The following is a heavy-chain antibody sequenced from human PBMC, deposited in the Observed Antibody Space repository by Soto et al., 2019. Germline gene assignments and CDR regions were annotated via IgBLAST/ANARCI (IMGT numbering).Heavy chain of an antibody. V-gene: IGHV3-23*01. CDR1: GFPFKTYP. J-gene: IGHJ4*02. CDR2: ISGVGDTT. D-gene: IGHD3-10*01. Sequence: EVQLLESGGALLRLGGSLSFPFPASGFPFKTYPMTWFRQPPGRGLSWFSAISGVGDTTSYADSVKGRFTVSRDGSKNTLYLQMSSLRAEDTALYYCAKGRGGSGSLTPRVDFWGQGTLVTVSS. CDR3: AKGRGGSGSLTPRVDF.